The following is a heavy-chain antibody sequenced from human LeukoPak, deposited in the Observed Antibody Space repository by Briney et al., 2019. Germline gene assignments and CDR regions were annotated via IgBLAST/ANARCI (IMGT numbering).Heavy chain of an antibody. D-gene: IGHD6-19*01. CDR3: ARQMDRYSTHTSAWNAFAY. CDR2: INPNNGDT. Sequence: ASVKVSCTASGYAFTASYIHWVRQAPGQGLEWMGWINPNNGDTNYAQKFQGRVTMTRDTSISTAYMELGRLRSDDTAVYYCARQMDRYSTHTSAWNAFAYRGQGTLVTVSS. V-gene: IGHV1-2*02. J-gene: IGHJ4*02. CDR1: GYAFTASY.